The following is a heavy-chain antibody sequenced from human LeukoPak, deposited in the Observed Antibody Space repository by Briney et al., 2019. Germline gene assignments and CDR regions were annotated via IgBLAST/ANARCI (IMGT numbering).Heavy chain of an antibody. Sequence: PSETLSLTCAVYGGSFSGYYWSWIRQPPGKGLEWIGEINHSGSTNYNPSLKSRVTISVDTSKDQFSLKLSSVTAADTAVYYCARLGYYDFWSGAYYYMDVWGKGTTVTVSS. V-gene: IGHV4-34*01. CDR3: ARLGYYDFWSGAYYYMDV. J-gene: IGHJ6*03. D-gene: IGHD3-3*01. CDR1: GGSFSGYY. CDR2: INHSGST.